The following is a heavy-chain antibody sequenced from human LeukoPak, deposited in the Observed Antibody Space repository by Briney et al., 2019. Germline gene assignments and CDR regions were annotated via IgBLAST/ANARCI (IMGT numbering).Heavy chain of an antibody. CDR2: IIPIFGTA. CDR1: GVTFSTYA. CDR3: ARDNGGLGGYGHFYYYGMDV. D-gene: IGHD5-12*01. J-gene: IGHJ6*04. Sequence: ASVKVSCKASGVTFSTYAINLVRQAPGQGLEWMGGIIPIFGTANYTQKFQGRVTITADESTSTAYMELSSLRCEDTAMYYCARDNGGLGGYGHFYYYGMDVWGKGTTVTVSS. V-gene: IGHV1-69*01.